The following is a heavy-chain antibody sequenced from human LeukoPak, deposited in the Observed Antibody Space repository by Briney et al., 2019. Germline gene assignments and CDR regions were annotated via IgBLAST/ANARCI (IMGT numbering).Heavy chain of an antibody. CDR2: IYPGDSDT. Sequence: GESLKISCKGSGYSFTTYWIGWVRQIPGKGLEWMGIIYPGDSDTRYSPSFQGQVTISADKSISTAYLQWSSLQASDTAMYYCARQLTAASFDYWGQGTLVTVSS. V-gene: IGHV5-51*01. CDR1: GYSFTTYW. J-gene: IGHJ4*02. D-gene: IGHD6-13*01. CDR3: ARQLTAASFDY.